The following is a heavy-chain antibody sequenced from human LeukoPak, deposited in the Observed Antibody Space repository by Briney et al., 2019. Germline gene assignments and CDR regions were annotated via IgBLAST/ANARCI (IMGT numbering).Heavy chain of an antibody. Sequence: GGSLRLSCVASGFTFSNYWMTWVRQAPGKGLEWVANIKEDGSEKNYADSVKGRFTTSRDNAKNSLYLQMNSLRGEDTAVYYCARARYSDFWGRGTLVTVSS. V-gene: IGHV3-7*01. CDR3: ARARYSDF. J-gene: IGHJ4*02. CDR1: GFTFSNYW. CDR2: IKEDGSEK.